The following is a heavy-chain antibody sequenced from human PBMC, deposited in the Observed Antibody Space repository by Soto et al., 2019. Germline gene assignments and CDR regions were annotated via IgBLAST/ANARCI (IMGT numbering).Heavy chain of an antibody. J-gene: IGHJ5*02. CDR3: ARDVSWSGYYNWFDP. D-gene: IGHD3-3*01. Sequence: QVQLQESGPGLVKPSQTLSLTCTVSGGSISSGGYYWSWIRQHPGKGLGWIGYIYYSGSTYYNPSLNRRLTISVDTSKDQFSLRLSSVTAADTAVYYCARDVSWSGYYNWFDPWGQGSLVSVSS. CDR1: GGSISSGGYY. V-gene: IGHV4-31*03. CDR2: IYYSGST.